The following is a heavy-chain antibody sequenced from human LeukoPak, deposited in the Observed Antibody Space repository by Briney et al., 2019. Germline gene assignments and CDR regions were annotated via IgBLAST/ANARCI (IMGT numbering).Heavy chain of an antibody. CDR1: GFIFRSFG. D-gene: IGHD1-26*01. CDR3: AKDGNAFDI. V-gene: IGHV3-30*18. CDR2: VGYDGDKR. J-gene: IGHJ3*02. Sequence: GGSLRLSCAASGFIFRSFGMHWVRQSPGKGLEWLAVVGYDGDKRDYADSVKGRFTISRDNSKNTLYLQMNSLRAEDTAVYYCAKDGNAFDIWGQGTMVTVSS.